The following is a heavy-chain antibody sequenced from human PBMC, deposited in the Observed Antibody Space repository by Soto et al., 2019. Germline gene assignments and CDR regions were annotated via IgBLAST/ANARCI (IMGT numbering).Heavy chain of an antibody. CDR3: AKYEYSDGYNYYCYYMDV. CDR1: GFTFSSYA. CDR2: ISGSGGST. D-gene: IGHD5-18*01. J-gene: IGHJ6*03. V-gene: IGHV3-23*01. Sequence: EVQLLESGGGLVQPGGSLRLSCAASGFTFSSYAMSWVRQAPGKGLEWVSAISGSGGSTYYADSVKGRFTISRDNSKNTLYLQMNSLRAEDTAVYYCAKYEYSDGYNYYCYYMDVWGKGTTVTVSS.